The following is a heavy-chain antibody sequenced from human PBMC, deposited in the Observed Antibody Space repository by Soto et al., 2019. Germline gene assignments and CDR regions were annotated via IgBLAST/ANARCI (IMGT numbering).Heavy chain of an antibody. CDR3: ASVVGWSGWFDP. CDR2: ISSSSRYT. Sequence: GGSLRLSCAASGFTFSSYSMNWVRQAPGKGLEWVSSISSSSRYTYYADSVKGRFTISRDNAKNSLYLRMNSLRAEDTAVYYCASVVGWSGWFDPWGQGTMVTVSS. D-gene: IGHD3-10*01. CDR1: GFTFSSYS. J-gene: IGHJ5*02. V-gene: IGHV3-21*01.